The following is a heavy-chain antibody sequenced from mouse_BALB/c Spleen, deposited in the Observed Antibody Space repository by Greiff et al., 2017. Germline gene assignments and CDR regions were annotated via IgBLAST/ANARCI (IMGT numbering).Heavy chain of an antibody. D-gene: IGHD4-1*01. CDR1: GFTFSNYW. J-gene: IGHJ4*01. V-gene: IGHV6-6*02. Sequence: VQLKESGGGLVQPGGSMKLSCVASGFTFSNYWMNWVRQSPEKGLEWVAEIRLKSNNYATHYAESVKGRFTISRDDSKSSVYLQMNNLRAEDTGIYYCTRRLGVAMDYWGQGTSVTVSS. CDR2: IRLKSNNYAT. CDR3: TRRLGVAMDY.